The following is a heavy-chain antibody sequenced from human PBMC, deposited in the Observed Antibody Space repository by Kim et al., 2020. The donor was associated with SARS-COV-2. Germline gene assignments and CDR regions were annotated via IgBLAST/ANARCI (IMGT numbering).Heavy chain of an antibody. Sequence: GGSLRLSCAASGFTVSSNYMSWVRQAPGKGLEWVSVIYSGGSTYYADSVKGRFTISRDNSKNTLYLQMNSLRAEDTAVYYCAREGGYCSSTSCYPYGMDVWGQGTTVTVSS. D-gene: IGHD2-2*01. CDR1: GFTVSSNY. CDR3: AREGGYCSSTSCYPYGMDV. CDR2: IYSGGST. J-gene: IGHJ6*02. V-gene: IGHV3-53*01.